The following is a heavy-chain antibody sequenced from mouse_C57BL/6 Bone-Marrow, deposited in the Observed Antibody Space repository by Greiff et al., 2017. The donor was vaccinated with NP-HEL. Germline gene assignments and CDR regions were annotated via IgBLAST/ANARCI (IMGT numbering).Heavy chain of an antibody. CDR2: IDPETGGT. Sequence: VQLQQSGAELVRPGASVTLSCKASGYTFTDYEMHWVKQTPVHGLEWIGAIDPETGGTAYNQKFKGKAILTADKSSSTAYMELRSLTSEDSAVYYCTRGGLWLRHAMDYWGQGTSVTVSS. CDR1: GYTFTDYE. CDR3: TRGGLWLRHAMDY. D-gene: IGHD2-2*01. V-gene: IGHV1-15*01. J-gene: IGHJ4*01.